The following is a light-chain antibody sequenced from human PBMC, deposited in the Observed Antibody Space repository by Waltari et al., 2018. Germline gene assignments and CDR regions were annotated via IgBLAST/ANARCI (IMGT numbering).Light chain of an antibody. J-gene: IGKJ4*01. CDR2: AAS. V-gene: IGKV1-27*01. Sequence: DTQMTQSPSSLSASVGDRVTITCRASQGISSYLAWYQQKVGKVPKLLIYAASTLQPGGPTRFIGSGSGTDFTLTISSIQPEDVATYYCQKYNSAPRTFGGGTKVEIK. CDR3: QKYNSAPRT. CDR1: QGISSY.